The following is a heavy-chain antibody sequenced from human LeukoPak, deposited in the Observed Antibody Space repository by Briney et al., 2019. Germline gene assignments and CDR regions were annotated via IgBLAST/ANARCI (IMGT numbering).Heavy chain of an antibody. V-gene: IGHV4-34*01. CDR3: ARGPDGDPEGDY. D-gene: IGHD4-17*01. Sequence: SETLSLTCAVYGVSFSGYYWSWIRQPPGQGLEWIGEINHSGSTNYNPSLKSRVTISVDTSKNQFSLKLSSVTAADTAVYYCARGPDGDPEGDYWGQGTLVTVSS. CDR1: GVSFSGYY. CDR2: INHSGST. J-gene: IGHJ4*02.